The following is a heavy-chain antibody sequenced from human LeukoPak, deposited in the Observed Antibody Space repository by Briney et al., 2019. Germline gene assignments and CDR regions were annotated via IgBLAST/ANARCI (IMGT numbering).Heavy chain of an antibody. Sequence: PGGSLRLSRAASGFTFSTHSMNWVRQAPGTGREWVSYIRSSSSTIYYADSVKGRFTISRDNAKNSLYLQMNSLRDEDTAVYFCARELGTLTGSWGQGTLVTVSS. CDR1: GFTFSTHS. CDR3: ARELGTLTGS. CDR2: IRSSSSTI. V-gene: IGHV3-48*02. J-gene: IGHJ4*02. D-gene: IGHD7-27*01.